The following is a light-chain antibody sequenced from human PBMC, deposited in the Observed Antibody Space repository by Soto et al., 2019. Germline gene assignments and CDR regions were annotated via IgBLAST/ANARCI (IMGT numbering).Light chain of an antibody. J-gene: IGLJ3*02. Sequence: QSALTQPASVSGSPGQSITISCTGTSSDIGNYDYVSWYQQHPGKAPKLLIYEVSNRPSGVSNRFSGSKSGTTASLTISGLQAEDEADYYCSSYTTSSTRVFGGGTKLTVL. CDR1: SSDIGNYDY. CDR2: EVS. CDR3: SSYTTSSTRV. V-gene: IGLV2-14*01.